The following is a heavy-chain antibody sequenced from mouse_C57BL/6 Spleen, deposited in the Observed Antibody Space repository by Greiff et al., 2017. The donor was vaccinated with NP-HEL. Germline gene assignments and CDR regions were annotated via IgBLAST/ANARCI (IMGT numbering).Heavy chain of an antibody. CDR3: VRRGIWYFDV. CDR2: IRSKSNNYAT. Sequence: EVKVVESGGGLVQPKGSLKLSCAASGFSFNTYAMNWVRQAPGKGLEWVARIRSKSNNYATYYADSVKDRFTISRDDSESMLYLQMNNLKTEDTAMYYCVRRGIWYFDVWGTGTTVTVSS. J-gene: IGHJ1*03. V-gene: IGHV10-1*01. CDR1: GFSFNTYA.